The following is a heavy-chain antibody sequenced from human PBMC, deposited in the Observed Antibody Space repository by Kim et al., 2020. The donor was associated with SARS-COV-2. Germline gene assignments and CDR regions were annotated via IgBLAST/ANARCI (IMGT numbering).Heavy chain of an antibody. CDR3: ASGYSSSWYWAFDI. D-gene: IGHD6-13*01. J-gene: IGHJ3*02. V-gene: IGHV3-13*01. Sequence: GGSLRLSCAASGFTFSSYDMHWVRQATGKGLEWVSAIGTAGDTYYPGSVKGRFTISRENAKNSLYLQMNSLRAGDTAVYYYASGYSSSWYWAFDIWGQGTMVTVPS. CDR1: GFTFSSYD. CDR2: IGTAGDT.